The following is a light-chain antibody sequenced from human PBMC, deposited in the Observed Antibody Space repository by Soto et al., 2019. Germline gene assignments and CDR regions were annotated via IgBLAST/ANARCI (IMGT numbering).Light chain of an antibody. J-gene: IGLJ1*01. Sequence: QSVLTQPPSASGTPGQRVTISCSASSGSLSVHWYQHLPGTAPKLLIYSNYQRPSGVPDRFSGSKSGTSASLVISGLQSEDDADYYCAGRDDSLSGLYVFGTGTKLTVL. CDR3: AGRDDSLSGLYV. CDR1: SGSLS. V-gene: IGLV1-44*01. CDR2: SNY.